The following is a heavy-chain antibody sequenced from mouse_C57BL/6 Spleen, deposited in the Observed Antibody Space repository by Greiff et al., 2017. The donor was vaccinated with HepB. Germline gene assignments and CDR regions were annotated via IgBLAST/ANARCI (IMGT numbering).Heavy chain of an antibody. CDR3: ARALDYYGSSPYWYFDV. D-gene: IGHD1-1*01. CDR1: GYTFTSYW. Sequence: QVQLQQPGAELVKPGASVKMSCKASGYTFTSYWITWVKQRPGQGLEWIGDIYPGSGSTNYNEKFKSKATLTVDTSSSTAYMQLSSLTSEDSAVYYCARALDYYGSSPYWYFDVWGTGTTVTVSS. J-gene: IGHJ1*03. V-gene: IGHV1-55*01. CDR2: IYPGSGST.